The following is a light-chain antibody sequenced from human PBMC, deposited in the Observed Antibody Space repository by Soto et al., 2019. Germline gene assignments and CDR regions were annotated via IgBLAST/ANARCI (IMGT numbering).Light chain of an antibody. CDR3: LHLNSYSPDT. V-gene: IGKV1-9*01. CDR1: RGISSY. J-gene: IGKJ3*01. Sequence: DMQLTQSPSFLSASVGDRVTITCRASRGISSYLAWYQQKPGKAPKLLIFAASTLQNGVPSRFSGSGSGTEFTLTISSLQPEDFATYYCLHLNSYSPDTFGPGTKVDIK. CDR2: AAS.